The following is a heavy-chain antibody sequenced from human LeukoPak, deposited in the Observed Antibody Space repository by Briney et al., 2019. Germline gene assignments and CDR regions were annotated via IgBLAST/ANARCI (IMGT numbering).Heavy chain of an antibody. J-gene: IGHJ4*02. D-gene: IGHD3-22*01. CDR1: GFTFSSYS. CDR2: ISSSSSYI. V-gene: IGHV3-21*01. CDR3: ARDRGVDSSGYYQLYYFDY. Sequence: GGSLRLSCAASGFTFSSYSMNWVRQAPGEGLEWVSSISSSSSYIYYADSVKGRFTISRDNAKNSLCLQMNSLRAEDTAVYYCARDRGVDSSGYYQLYYFDYWGQGTLVTVSS.